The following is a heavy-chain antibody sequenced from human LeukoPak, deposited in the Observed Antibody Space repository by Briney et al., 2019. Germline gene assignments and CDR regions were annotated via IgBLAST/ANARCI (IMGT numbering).Heavy chain of an antibody. CDR1: GFTVSSDY. D-gene: IGHD1-26*01. J-gene: IGHJ4*02. CDR2: IHSGGKT. CDR3: AKVIRVGATIFDGLDY. Sequence: QAGGSLRLSCAASGFTVSSDYMSWVRQTPGKGLEWVSVIHSGGKTYYADSVKGRFTISRDNSKNTLYLQMNSLRAEDTAVYYCAKVIRVGATIFDGLDYWGQGTLVTVSS. V-gene: IGHV3-66*01.